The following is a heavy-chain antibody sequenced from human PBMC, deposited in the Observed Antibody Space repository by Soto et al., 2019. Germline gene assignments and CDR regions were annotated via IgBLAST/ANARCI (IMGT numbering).Heavy chain of an antibody. CDR3: ANIPGIAAAATDYYYGMDV. J-gene: IGHJ6*02. D-gene: IGHD6-13*01. CDR2: IWYDGSNK. CDR1: GFTFSSYA. Sequence: GGSLRLSCAASGFTFSSYAMHWVRQGPGKGLEWVSVIWYDGSNKYYADSVKGRFTISRDNSKNTLYLQMNSLRAEDTAVYYCANIPGIAAAATDYYYGMDVWGQGTTVTVSS. V-gene: IGHV3-33*08.